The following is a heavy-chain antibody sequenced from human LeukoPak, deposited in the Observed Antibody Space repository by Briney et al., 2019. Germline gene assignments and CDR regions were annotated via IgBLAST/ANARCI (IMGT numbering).Heavy chain of an antibody. J-gene: IGHJ4*02. CDR3: ARGALGYSYGYYYFDY. CDR1: GFTFSSYE. CDR2: ISSSGSTI. Sequence: PGGSLRLSCVASGFTFSSYEMNWVRQAPGKGLEWVSYISSSGSTIYYADSVKGRFTISRDNAKNSLYLQMNSLRAEDTAVYYCARGALGYSYGYYYFDYWGQGTLVTVSS. D-gene: IGHD5-18*01. V-gene: IGHV3-48*03.